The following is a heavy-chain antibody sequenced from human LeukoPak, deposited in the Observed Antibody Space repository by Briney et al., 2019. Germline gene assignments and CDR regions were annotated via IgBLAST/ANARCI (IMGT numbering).Heavy chain of an antibody. V-gene: IGHV4-39*07. J-gene: IGHJ5*02. CDR2: IHYSGTT. CDR1: GGSISNSIYY. D-gene: IGHD4-23*01. CDR3: AGEVQNYGGNSGTGDH. Sequence: SETLSLTCTVSGGSISNSIYYWGWIRQPPGKGLEWIGSIHYSGTTCYNPSLKSRVTISVDTSKNQFSLRLSSVTAAETAVYYCAGEVQNYGGNSGTGDHWGQGTLVTVSS.